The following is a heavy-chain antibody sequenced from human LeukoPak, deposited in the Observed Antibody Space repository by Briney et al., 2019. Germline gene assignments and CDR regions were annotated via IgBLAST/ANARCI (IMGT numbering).Heavy chain of an antibody. CDR3: AVAGLSYWYFDL. CDR1: GFTFSHHG. D-gene: IGHD6-19*01. CDR2: IWVDGSQK. Sequence: GTSLRLSCTASGFTFSHHGFHWVRQAPGKGLEWVAVIWVDGSQKYYADSVRGRFTFSRDNSKNTLYLQMDSLRAEDTAVYYCAVAGLSYWYFDLWGRGTLVTVSS. J-gene: IGHJ2*01. V-gene: IGHV3-33*03.